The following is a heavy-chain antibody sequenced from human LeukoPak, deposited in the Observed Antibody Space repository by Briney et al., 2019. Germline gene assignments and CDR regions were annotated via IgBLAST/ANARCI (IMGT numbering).Heavy chain of an antibody. CDR3: ASATYYYDYSGSPGHFQD. Sequence: SETLSLTCTISGDCISRYYWSWIRQPPGKGLEWIGYIYYSLNTNYNPALKSRVTIAVDTSKNHFFLKLSSVTAADTDVYYCASATYYYDYSGSPGHFQDWGQGTLVTVSS. V-gene: IGHV4-59*08. J-gene: IGHJ1*01. D-gene: IGHD3-22*01. CDR1: GDCISRYY. CDR2: IYYSLNT.